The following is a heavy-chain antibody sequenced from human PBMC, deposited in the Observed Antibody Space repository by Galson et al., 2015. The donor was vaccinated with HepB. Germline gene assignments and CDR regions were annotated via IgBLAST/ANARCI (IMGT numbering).Heavy chain of an antibody. CDR2: IYYSGDT. Sequence: TLSLTCTVSGGSINTGDYYWSWIRQPPGKGLEWIGFIYYSGDTYYNPSLKSRVTISVDTSKNQFSLRLSSVTAADTAVYYCARVPNFDYYFDYWGQGALVTVSS. V-gene: IGHV4-30-4*01. J-gene: IGHJ4*02. CDR1: GGSINTGDYY. CDR3: ARVPNFDYYFDY. D-gene: IGHD1-1*01.